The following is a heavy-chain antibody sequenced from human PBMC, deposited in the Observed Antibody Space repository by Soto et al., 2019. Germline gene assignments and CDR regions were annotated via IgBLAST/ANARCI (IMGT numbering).Heavy chain of an antibody. CDR2: ISYDGTNK. CDR3: ARDPKTSGGQHWAFNYFDS. CDR1: GFSFSISL. D-gene: IGHD7-27*01. J-gene: IGHJ4*02. V-gene: IGHV3-30-3*01. Sequence: SLRLSCAASGFSFSISLMHWVRQAPGKGPEWVALISYDGTNKFYADSVKGRFTISRDNSKSTLYLQVDSLRPEDAAVYYCARDPKTSGGQHWAFNYFDSWGQGTLVTASS.